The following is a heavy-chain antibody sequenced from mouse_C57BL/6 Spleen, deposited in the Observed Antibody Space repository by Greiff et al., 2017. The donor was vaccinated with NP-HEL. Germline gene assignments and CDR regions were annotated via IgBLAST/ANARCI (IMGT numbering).Heavy chain of an antibody. V-gene: IGHV1-59*01. CDR1: GYTFTSYW. CDR2: IDPSDSYT. J-gene: IGHJ2*01. Sequence: QVQLQQPGAELVRPGTSVKLSCKASGYTFTSYWMHWVKQRPGQGLEWIGVIDPSDSYTNYNQKFKGKATLTVDTSSSTAYMQLSSLTSEDSAVYYCAREGDGSRFDYWGQGTTLTVSS. D-gene: IGHD1-1*01. CDR3: AREGDGSRFDY.